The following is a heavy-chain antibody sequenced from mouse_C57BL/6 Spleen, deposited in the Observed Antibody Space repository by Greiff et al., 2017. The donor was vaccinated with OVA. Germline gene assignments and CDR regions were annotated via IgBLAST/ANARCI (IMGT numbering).Heavy chain of an antibody. J-gene: IGHJ4*01. CDR1: GYTFTSYW. D-gene: IGHD1-1*01. Sequence: QVQLQQPGAELVKPGASVKLSCKASGYTFTSYWMHWVKQRPGQGLEWIGMIHPNSGSTNYNEKFKSKATLTVDKSSSTAYMQLSSLTSEDSAVYYCAREGGSSAMDYWGQGTSVTVSS. CDR3: AREGGSSAMDY. CDR2: IHPNSGST. V-gene: IGHV1-64*01.